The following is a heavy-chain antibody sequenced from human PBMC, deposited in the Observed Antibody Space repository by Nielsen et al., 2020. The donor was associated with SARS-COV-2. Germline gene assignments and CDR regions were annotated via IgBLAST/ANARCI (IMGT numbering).Heavy chain of an antibody. Sequence: SETLSLTCTVSGGSISSYYWSWIRRPPGKGLEWIGYIYYSGSTNYNPSLKSRVTISVDTSKNQFSLKLSSVTAADTAVYYCARVRTLWFGYYYGMNVWGQGTTVTVSS. CDR3: ARVRTLWFGYYYGMNV. J-gene: IGHJ6*02. CDR2: IYYSGST. V-gene: IGHV4-59*01. D-gene: IGHD3-10*01. CDR1: GGSISSYY.